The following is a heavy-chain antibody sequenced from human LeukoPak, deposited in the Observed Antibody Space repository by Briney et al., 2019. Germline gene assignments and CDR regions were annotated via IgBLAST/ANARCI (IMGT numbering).Heavy chain of an antibody. CDR3: ARDRGVINSYYYYGMDV. D-gene: IGHD3-10*01. CDR2: ISSSSSYI. Sequence: GGSLRLSCAASGFTFSSYSMNWVRQAPGKGLEWVSSISSSSSYIYYADSVKGRFTISRDNAKNSLYLQMNSLRAEDTAVYYCARDRGVINSYYYYGMDVWGQGTTVTVSS. J-gene: IGHJ6*02. V-gene: IGHV3-21*01. CDR1: GFTFSSYS.